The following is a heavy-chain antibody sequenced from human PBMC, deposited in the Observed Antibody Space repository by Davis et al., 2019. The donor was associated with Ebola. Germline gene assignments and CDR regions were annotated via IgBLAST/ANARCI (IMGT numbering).Heavy chain of an antibody. Sequence: MPSETLSLTCTVSGGSISSTSYYWGWIRQPPGKGLQWIGSIYYSGSTNYNPSLKSRVTISVDTSKNQFPLKLSSVTAADTAVYYCARERYGTTWDYYYYGMDVWGQGTTVTVSS. CDR3: ARERYGTTWDYYYYGMDV. D-gene: IGHD1-7*01. CDR2: IYYSGST. V-gene: IGHV4-39*06. J-gene: IGHJ6*02. CDR1: GGSISSTSYY.